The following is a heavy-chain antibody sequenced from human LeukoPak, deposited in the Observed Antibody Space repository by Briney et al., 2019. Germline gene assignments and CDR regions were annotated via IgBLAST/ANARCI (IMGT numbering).Heavy chain of an antibody. Sequence: GGSLRLSCAASGFTFSSYAMSWVREAPGEGLEWVSAISGSGGSTYYADSVKGRFTISRDNSKNTLYLQMNSLRAEDTAVYYCATSVDLIPATGFDYWGQGTLVTVSS. J-gene: IGHJ4*02. CDR1: GFTFSSYA. CDR3: ATSVDLIPATGFDY. D-gene: IGHD3-16*01. CDR2: ISGSGGST. V-gene: IGHV3-23*01.